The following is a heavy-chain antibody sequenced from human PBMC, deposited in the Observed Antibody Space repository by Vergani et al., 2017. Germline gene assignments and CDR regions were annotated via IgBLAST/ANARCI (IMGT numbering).Heavy chain of an antibody. V-gene: IGHV4-61*01. D-gene: IGHD2-15*01. J-gene: IGHJ4*02. CDR2: IYYSGST. CDR1: GGSISSSSYY. Sequence: QLQLQESGPGLVKPSETLSLTCTVSGGSISSSSYYWSWIRQPPGKGLEWIGYIYYSGSTNYNPSLKSRVTISVDTSKNQFSLKLSSVTAADTAVYYCARGRGGYCSGGSCYFVDDWGQGTLVTV. CDR3: ARGRGGYCSGGSCYFVDD.